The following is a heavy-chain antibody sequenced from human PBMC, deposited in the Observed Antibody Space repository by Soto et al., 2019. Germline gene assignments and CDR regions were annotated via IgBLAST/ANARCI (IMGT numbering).Heavy chain of an antibody. CDR3: TRCSSYAMDV. Sequence: PSQTLSLTCAISGDSVSSKSVSWNWIRQSPSRGLEWLGKTKYRSRWYHDYAVSVKSRIIISSDTSKNQFSLQLNSVTPEDTAVYYCTRCSSYAMDVWGQGITVTV. CDR2: TKYRSRWYH. J-gene: IGHJ6*02. D-gene: IGHD3-10*02. V-gene: IGHV6-1*01. CDR1: GDSVSSKSVS.